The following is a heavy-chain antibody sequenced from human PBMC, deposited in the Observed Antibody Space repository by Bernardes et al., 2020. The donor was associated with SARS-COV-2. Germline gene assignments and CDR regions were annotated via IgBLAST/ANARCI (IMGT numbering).Heavy chain of an antibody. CDR1: GFTFSGYE. J-gene: IGHJ4*02. Sequence: GGSLRLSCAASGFTFSGYEMNWVRQGPGKGLEWVSYISGFGSTTHYADSVKGRFTISRDNVKNSLYLEMNSLTADDTALYYCARAGYDYWSGYLDSWGQGTLVTVSA. V-gene: IGHV3-48*03. CDR3: ARAGYDYWSGYLDS. D-gene: IGHD3-3*01. CDR2: ISGFGSTT.